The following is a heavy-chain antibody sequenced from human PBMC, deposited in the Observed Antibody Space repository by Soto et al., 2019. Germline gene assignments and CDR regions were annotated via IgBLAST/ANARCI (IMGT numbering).Heavy chain of an antibody. CDR3: ANRPSSRWYAAPAFDY. V-gene: IGHV3-23*01. Sequence: GGALRLSCAASGFTFSSYAMSWVRQAPGKGLEWVSAISGSGGSTYYADSVKGRFTISRDNSKNTLYLQMNSLRAEDTAVYYCANRPSSRWYAAPAFDYWGQGTRVTVSS. CDR2: ISGSGGST. J-gene: IGHJ4*02. D-gene: IGHD6-19*01. CDR1: GFTFSSYA.